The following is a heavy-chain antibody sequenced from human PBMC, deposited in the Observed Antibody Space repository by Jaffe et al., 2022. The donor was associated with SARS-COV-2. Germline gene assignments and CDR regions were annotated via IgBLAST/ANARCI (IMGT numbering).Heavy chain of an antibody. V-gene: IGHV3-30*03. CDR2: ISSDGRNK. J-gene: IGHJ4*02. Sequence: QVQLVESGGGVVQPGRSLRLSCAASGFTFSSYGMHWVRQAPGKGLEWVAVISSDGRNKYYADSVKGRFTISRDNSKNTLSLQMNSLTAEDSAVYYCARDTIRLYGDLDYWGQGSLVTVSS. D-gene: IGHD4-17*01. CDR1: GFTFSSYG. CDR3: ARDTIRLYGDLDY.